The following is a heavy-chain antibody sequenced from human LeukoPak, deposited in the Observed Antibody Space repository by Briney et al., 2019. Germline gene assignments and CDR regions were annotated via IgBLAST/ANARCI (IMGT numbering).Heavy chain of an antibody. J-gene: IGHJ4*02. CDR2: IWYDGSNK. D-gene: IGHD5-12*01. Sequence: GGSLRLSCAASGFTFSSYGMHLVRRAPGKGLEWVAVIWYDGSNKYYADSVKGRFTISRDNSKNTLYLQMNSLRAEDTAVFYCAREVDGYNSAFDYWGQGTLVTVSS. CDR3: AREVDGYNSAFDY. CDR1: GFTFSSYG. V-gene: IGHV3-33*01.